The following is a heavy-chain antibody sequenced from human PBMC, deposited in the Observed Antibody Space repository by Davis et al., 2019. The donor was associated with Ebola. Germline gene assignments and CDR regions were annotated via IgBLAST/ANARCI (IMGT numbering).Heavy chain of an antibody. CDR1: GGSISRGGSY. J-gene: IGHJ6*03. D-gene: IGHD3-22*01. CDR2: IYYSGST. CDR3: ARDLRYDSSGYDYYFYMDV. Sequence: LRLSCTVSGGSISRGGSYWSWVRQVPGKGQEWIGYIYYSGSTSYKPSLKSRVTISLDTSKNQFSLNLYSVTAADTAVYYCARDLRYDSSGYDYYFYMDVWGKGTTVTVSS. V-gene: IGHV4-31*03.